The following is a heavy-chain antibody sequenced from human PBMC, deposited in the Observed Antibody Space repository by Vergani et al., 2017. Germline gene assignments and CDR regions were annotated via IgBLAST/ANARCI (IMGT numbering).Heavy chain of an antibody. J-gene: IGHJ4*02. V-gene: IGHV3-30-3*01. CDR2: ISYDGSNK. D-gene: IGHD2-2*01. CDR3: ARAHAKYQLLLGGY. CDR1: GFTFSSYA. Sequence: QVQLVESGGGLVKPGGSLRLSCAASGFTFSSYAMHWVRQAPGKGLEWVAVISYDGSNKYYADSVKGRFTISRDNSKNTLYLQMNSLRAEDTAVYYCARAHAKYQLLLGGYWGQGTLVTVSS.